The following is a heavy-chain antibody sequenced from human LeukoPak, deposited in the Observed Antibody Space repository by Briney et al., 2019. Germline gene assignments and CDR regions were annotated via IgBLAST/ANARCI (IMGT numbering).Heavy chain of an antibody. J-gene: IGHJ4*02. CDR3: ARGWDYDFASAYFDY. V-gene: IGHV3-74*01. CDR2: ISPDGSTT. D-gene: IGHD3-3*01. Sequence: GGSLRLSCAASGFTFSSYWMHWVRQAPGKGLVWVSRISPDGSTTGHADSVKGRFTTSRDNSKNTLYLQMNSLRAEDTAVYYCARGWDYDFASAYFDYWGQGTLVTVSS. CDR1: GFTFSSYW.